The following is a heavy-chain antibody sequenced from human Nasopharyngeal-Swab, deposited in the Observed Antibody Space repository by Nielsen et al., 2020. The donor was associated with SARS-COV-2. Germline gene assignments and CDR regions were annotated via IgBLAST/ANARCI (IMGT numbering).Heavy chain of an antibody. CDR1: GYTFTDYW. Sequence: GESLKISCKGSGYTFTDYWISWVRQVPGKGLEWMGRIDPTDSYTNYSPSFRGHVTISTDKSISTAYLQWTSLKASDTAMYYCARHRSYRELWFDPWGQGTLVTVSS. D-gene: IGHD1-7*01. V-gene: IGHV5-10-1*01. CDR3: ARHRSYRELWFDP. CDR2: IDPTDSYT. J-gene: IGHJ5*02.